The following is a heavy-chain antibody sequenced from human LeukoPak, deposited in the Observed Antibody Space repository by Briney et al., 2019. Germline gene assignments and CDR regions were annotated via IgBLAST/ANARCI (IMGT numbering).Heavy chain of an antibody. J-gene: IGHJ4*02. CDR2: IYHSGST. CDR1: GGSISSSNW. D-gene: IGHD3-10*01. V-gene: IGHV4-4*02. CDR3: ARKERYYYGSGLI. Sequence: SETLSLTCAVSGGSISSSNWWSWVHQPPGKGLEWIGEIYHSGSTNYNPSLKSRVTISVDKSKNQFSLKLSSVTAADTAVYYCARKERYYYGSGLIWGQGTLVTVSS.